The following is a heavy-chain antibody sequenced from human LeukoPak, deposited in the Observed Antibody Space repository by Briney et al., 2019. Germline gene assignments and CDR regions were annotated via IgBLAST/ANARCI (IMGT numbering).Heavy chain of an antibody. CDR2: ISVKYNRT. J-gene: IGHJ4*02. Sequence: GGSLRLSCAASRFTFSTYAVSWVRQAPGKGLEWVSGISVKYNRTYYADSVEGRFTISRDISKNTLYLQMNSLNAEDTAVYYCAKDLYTVPGACDKWGQGTLVTVSS. CDR1: RFTFSTYA. D-gene: IGHD6-19*01. CDR3: AKDLYTVPGACDK. V-gene: IGHV3-23*01.